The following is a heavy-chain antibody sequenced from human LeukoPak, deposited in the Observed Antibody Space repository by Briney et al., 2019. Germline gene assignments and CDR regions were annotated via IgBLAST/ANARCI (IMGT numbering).Heavy chain of an antibody. D-gene: IGHD6-19*01. CDR3: AKGQRAVAGPTDY. Sequence: PGGSLRLSCAASGFTFDDYAMHWVRQAPGKGLEWVSGISWNSGSIGYADSVEGRFTISRDNAKNSLYLQMNSLRAEDMALYYCAKGQRAVAGPTDYWGQGTLVTVSS. CDR2: ISWNSGSI. V-gene: IGHV3-9*03. J-gene: IGHJ4*02. CDR1: GFTFDDYA.